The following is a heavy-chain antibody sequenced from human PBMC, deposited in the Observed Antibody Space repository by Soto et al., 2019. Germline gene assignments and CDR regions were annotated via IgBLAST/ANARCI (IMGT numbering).Heavy chain of an antibody. CDR1: GYTFTKYG. D-gene: IGHD3-3*01. CDR2: ISAYNGNT. CDR3: ARDFWDHDFWSGYVWFDP. V-gene: IGHV1-18*01. J-gene: IGHJ5*02. Sequence: QVQLVQSGAEVKKPGASVKVSCKASGYTFTKYGISWVRQAPGQGLEWMGWISAYNGNTNYARKLQGRVSMTTDTSTSTAYMELRSLGSDDTAVYYCARDFWDHDFWSGYVWFDPWGQGTLVTVSS.